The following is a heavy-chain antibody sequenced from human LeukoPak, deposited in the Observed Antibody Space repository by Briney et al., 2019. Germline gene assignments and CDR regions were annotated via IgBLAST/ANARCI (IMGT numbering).Heavy chain of an antibody. V-gene: IGHV3-21*01. CDR3: ARVVVAATRWFDP. J-gene: IGHJ5*02. D-gene: IGHD2-15*01. Sequence: GGSLRLSCAASGFTFSSYSMNWVRQAPGKGLEWVSSISSSSSYIYYADSVKGRFAISRDNAKNSLYLQMNSLRAEDTAVYYCARVVVAATRWFDPWGQGTLVTVSS. CDR2: ISSSSSYI. CDR1: GFTFSSYS.